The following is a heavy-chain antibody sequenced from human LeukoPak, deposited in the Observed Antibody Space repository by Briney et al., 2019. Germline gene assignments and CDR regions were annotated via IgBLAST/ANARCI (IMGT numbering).Heavy chain of an antibody. CDR1: GGSISSGDYY. CDR3: ARETTMGAFDY. V-gene: IGHV4-30-4*01. D-gene: IGHD3-10*01. CDR2: IYYSGST. J-gene: IGHJ4*02. Sequence: SETLSLTCTVSGGSISSGDYYWSWIRQPPGKGLEWIGYIYYSGSTYYNPSLKSRVTISVDASKNQFSLKLSSVTAADTAVYYCARETTMGAFDYWGQGTLVTVPS.